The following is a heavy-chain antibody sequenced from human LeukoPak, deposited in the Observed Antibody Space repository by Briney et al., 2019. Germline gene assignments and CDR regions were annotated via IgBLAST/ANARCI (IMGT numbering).Heavy chain of an antibody. CDR2: ISSGSSNI. J-gene: IGHJ4*02. D-gene: IGHD6-13*01. CDR1: GFTFSRYT. Sequence: GGSLRLSCAASGFTFSRYTMNWVRQAPGKGLEWVSPISSGSSNIHYADSVKGRFTISRDNAKNSLYLQMNSLRAEDTAVYYCASPIATDSLDYWGQGTLVTVSS. CDR3: ASPIATDSLDY. V-gene: IGHV3-21*01.